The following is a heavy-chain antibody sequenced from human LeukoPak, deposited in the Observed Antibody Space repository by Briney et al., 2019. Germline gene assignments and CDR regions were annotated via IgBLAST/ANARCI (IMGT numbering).Heavy chain of an antibody. D-gene: IGHD3-22*01. Sequence: PSETLSLTCAVYGGSFSGYYWSWLRQPPGKGLEWIGEINHSGSTNYNPSLKSRVTISVDTSKNQFSLKLSSVTAADTAVYYCARSPLYYYDSSGYYSTGYYYYMDVWGKGTTVTVSS. CDR3: ARSPLYYYDSSGYYSTGYYYYMDV. V-gene: IGHV4-34*01. CDR1: GGSFSGYY. CDR2: INHSGST. J-gene: IGHJ6*03.